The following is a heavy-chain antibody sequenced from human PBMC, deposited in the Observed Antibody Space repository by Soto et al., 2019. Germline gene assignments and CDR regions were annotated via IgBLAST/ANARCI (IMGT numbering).Heavy chain of an antibody. D-gene: IGHD2-15*01. J-gene: IGHJ4*02. V-gene: IGHV3-23*01. Sequence: EVQLLESGGGLVQPGGSLRLSCAASGFTFSNYAMSWVRQAPGKGLEWVSGISGSGGSTYDADSVKGRFTISRDNSKNTLYLQMISLRAEDTAVYYCAKSRARGGRGPVDWGQGTPVTVSS. CDR1: GFTFSNYA. CDR3: AKSRARGGRGPVD. CDR2: ISGSGGST.